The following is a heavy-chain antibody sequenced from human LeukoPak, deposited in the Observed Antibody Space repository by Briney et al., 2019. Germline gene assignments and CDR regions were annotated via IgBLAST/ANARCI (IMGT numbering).Heavy chain of an antibody. CDR2: IYYRGTT. D-gene: IGHD3-22*01. J-gene: IGHJ4*02. V-gene: IGHV4-59*08. CDR1: GGSISSYY. Sequence: PSETLSLTCTVSGGSISSYYWSWIRQPPGKGLEWIGYIYYRGTTNYNPSLRSRVTISVDTSKNQFSLKLSSVTAADTAVYYCARQNYYDSSGYYYFDYWGQGTLVTVSS. CDR3: ARQNYYDSSGYYYFDY.